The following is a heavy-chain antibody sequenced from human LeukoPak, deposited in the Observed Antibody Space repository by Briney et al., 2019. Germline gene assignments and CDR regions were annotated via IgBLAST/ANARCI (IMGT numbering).Heavy chain of an antibody. Sequence: PSETLSLTCTVSGDSLTSYYWSWIRQPPGKGLEWIGSIYYSGSTIYNPSLKSRVTISVDTSKNQFSLKLSSVTAADTAVYYCARRRSIMYDGNDFDYWGQGTLVTVSS. J-gene: IGHJ4*02. CDR3: ARRRSIMYDGNDFDY. V-gene: IGHV4-59*08. D-gene: IGHD2-8*01. CDR2: IYYSGST. CDR1: GDSLTSYY.